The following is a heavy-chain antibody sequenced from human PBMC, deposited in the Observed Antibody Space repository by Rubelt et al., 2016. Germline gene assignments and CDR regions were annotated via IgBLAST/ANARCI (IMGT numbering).Heavy chain of an antibody. CDR2: IYYSGST. CDR1: GGSISSSSYY. Sequence: QLQLQESGPGLVKPSETLSLTCTVSGGSISSSSYYWGWIRQPPGKGLEWIGSIYYSGSTYYNPSLKRRVTISVDTSKNQFSLKPSSVTAADTAGYYCARHIYGDYVFDYWGQGTLVTVSS. CDR3: ARHIYGDYVFDY. D-gene: IGHD4-17*01. J-gene: IGHJ4*02. V-gene: IGHV4-39*07.